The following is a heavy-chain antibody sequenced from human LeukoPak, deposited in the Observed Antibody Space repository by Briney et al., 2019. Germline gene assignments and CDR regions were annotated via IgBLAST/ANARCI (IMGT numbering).Heavy chain of an antibody. D-gene: IGHD6-13*01. J-gene: IGHJ4*02. Sequence: GGSLRLSCAASGFTFSTYAMHWVRQAPGKGLEWVAVIPYDGSNKYYADSVKGRFTISRDNSKNTLYLQMNSLRAEDTAVYYCAKEVRQQLVLGFTPGPFDYWGQGTLVTVSS. CDR1: GFTFSTYA. V-gene: IGHV3-30*04. CDR3: AKEVRQQLVLGFTPGPFDY. CDR2: IPYDGSNK.